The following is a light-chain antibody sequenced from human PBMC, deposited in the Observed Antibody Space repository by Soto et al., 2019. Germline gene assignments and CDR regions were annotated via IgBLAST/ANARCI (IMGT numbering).Light chain of an antibody. J-gene: IGLJ1*01. CDR2: DDN. V-gene: IGLV1-40*01. Sequence: QSVLTQPPSVSGAPGQRVTISCTGSSSNIGAGYDLHWYQQLPGTAPKLLIYDDNNRPSGVPDRFSGSKSGTSASLAITGLQAEDEADYYCQSYDRSLSGYVFGTGTKVTVL. CDR3: QSYDRSLSGYV. CDR1: SSNIGAGYD.